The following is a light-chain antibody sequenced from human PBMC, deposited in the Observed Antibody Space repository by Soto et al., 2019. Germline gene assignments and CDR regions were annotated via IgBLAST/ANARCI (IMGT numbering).Light chain of an antibody. CDR3: CAYSDSRGM. CDR2: EGT. CDR1: SSDVGTYNL. J-gene: IGLJ3*02. Sequence: QSALTQPASVSGSPGQSITISCTGISSDVGTYNLVSWYQQDPGKAPKLIIYEGTKRPSGVSSRFSGSESGDTASLTISGLQAEDGADYYCCAYSDSRGMFGGGTKLTVL. V-gene: IGLV2-23*01.